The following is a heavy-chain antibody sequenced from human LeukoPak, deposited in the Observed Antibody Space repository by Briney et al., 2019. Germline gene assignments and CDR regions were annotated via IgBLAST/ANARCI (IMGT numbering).Heavy chain of an antibody. J-gene: IGHJ4*02. CDR3: ARLGSGWYPPFDY. CDR1: GFTVSSNY. CDR2: IYSGGST. V-gene: IGHV3-66*04. D-gene: IGHD6-19*01. Sequence: GGSLRLSCAASGFTVSSNYMSWVRQAPGKGLEWVSVIYSGGSTYYADSVKGRFTISRDNSKNTLYLQMNSLRAEDTAVYYCARLGSGWYPPFDYWGQGTLVTVSP.